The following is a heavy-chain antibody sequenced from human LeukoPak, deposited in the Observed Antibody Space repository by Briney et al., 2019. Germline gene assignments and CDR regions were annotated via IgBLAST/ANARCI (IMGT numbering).Heavy chain of an antibody. Sequence: PGGSLRLSCVASGFTFNTYSMHWVRQAPGKGLEWVAVLSFDGSNKYYADSVKGRFTISRDNSKNTLYLQMNSLRAEDTAVYYCARAPWGNAFDIWGQGTMVTVSS. CDR3: ARAPWGNAFDI. V-gene: IGHV3-30-3*01. D-gene: IGHD3-16*01. CDR1: GFTFNTYS. J-gene: IGHJ3*02. CDR2: LSFDGSNK.